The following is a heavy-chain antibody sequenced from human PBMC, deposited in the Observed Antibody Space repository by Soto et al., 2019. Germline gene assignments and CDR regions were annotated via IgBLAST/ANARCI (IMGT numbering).Heavy chain of an antibody. CDR1: GFTLSSYW. CDR2: INSDGSST. V-gene: IGHV3-74*01. J-gene: IGHJ4*02. D-gene: IGHD2-2*01. Sequence: GGSLRLSCAASGFTLSSYWMHWVRQAPGKGLVWVSRINSDGSSTSYADSVKGRFTISRDNAKNTLYLQMNSLRAEDTAVYYCTSGPPMYCSSSSCYASPFDYWGQGT. CDR3: TSGPPMYCSSSSCYASPFDY.